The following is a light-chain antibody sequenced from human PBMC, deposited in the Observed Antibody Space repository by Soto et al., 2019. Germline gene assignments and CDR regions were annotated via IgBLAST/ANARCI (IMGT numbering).Light chain of an antibody. J-gene: IGKJ1*01. CDR1: QSVSSSY. Sequence: EIVLTQSPGTLSLSPGERATLSCRASQSVSSSYLAWYQQKPGQAPMLLIYGASSRATGIPDRFSGSGSGTDFTLTISRLEPEDFAVYYCQQYGSSPWTFGQGTKVEMK. V-gene: IGKV3-20*01. CDR2: GAS. CDR3: QQYGSSPWT.